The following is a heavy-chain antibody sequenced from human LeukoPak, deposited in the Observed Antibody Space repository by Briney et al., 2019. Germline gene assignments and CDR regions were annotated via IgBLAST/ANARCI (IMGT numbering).Heavy chain of an antibody. CDR3: AILHGIVATIPYFDY. Sequence: PGRSLRLSCAASGFTFSSYAMHWVRQAPGKGLEWVAVISYDGSNKYYADSVKGRFTISRDNSKNTLYLQMNSLRAEDTAVYYCAILHGIVATIPYFDYWGQGTLVTVSS. CDR2: ISYDGSNK. V-gene: IGHV3-30*04. D-gene: IGHD5-12*01. CDR1: GFTFSSYA. J-gene: IGHJ4*02.